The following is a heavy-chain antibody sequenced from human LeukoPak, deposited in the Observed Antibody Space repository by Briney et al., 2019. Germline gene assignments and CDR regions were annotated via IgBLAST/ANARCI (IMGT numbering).Heavy chain of an antibody. J-gene: IGHJ6*02. Sequence: ASVKVSCKASGYTFRSFDVNWVRQPTGQGLEWVGWMNTNSGNTGYAQEFQGRVTMTRNTSINTAYMEVSGLTSEDTAVYYCARAPSPASYAMDVWGQGTTVTVSS. CDR3: ARAPSPASYAMDV. CDR1: GYTFRSFD. CDR2: MNTNSGNT. V-gene: IGHV1-8*01.